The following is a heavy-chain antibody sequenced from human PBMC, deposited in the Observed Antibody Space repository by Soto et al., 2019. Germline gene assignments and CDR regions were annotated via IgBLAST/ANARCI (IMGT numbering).Heavy chain of an antibody. CDR1: GFSLSNARMG. D-gene: IGHD6-25*01. CDR2: IFSNDEK. V-gene: IGHV2-26*01. CDR3: ARLAKRQFDAFDI. Sequence: QVTLKESGPVLVKPTETLTLTCTVSGFSLSNARMGVSWIRQPPGKALEWLAHIFSNDEKSYSTSLKSRLTLSKDTSKSQVDLTMTNMDPLDTATYYCARLAKRQFDAFDIWGQGTMVTVSS. J-gene: IGHJ3*02.